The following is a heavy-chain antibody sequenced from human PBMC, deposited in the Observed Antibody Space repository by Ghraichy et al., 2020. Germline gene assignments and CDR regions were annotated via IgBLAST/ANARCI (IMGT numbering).Heavy chain of an antibody. J-gene: IGHJ4*02. D-gene: IGHD6-13*01. Sequence: GGSLRLSCAASGFTFSSYAMHWVRQAPGKGLEWVAVISYDGSNKYYADSVKGRFTISRDNSKNTLYLQMNSLRAEDTAVYYCAREDDIAAPGTFDYWGQGTLVTVSS. CDR3: AREDDIAAPGTFDY. CDR1: GFTFSSYA. CDR2: ISYDGSNK. V-gene: IGHV3-30-3*01.